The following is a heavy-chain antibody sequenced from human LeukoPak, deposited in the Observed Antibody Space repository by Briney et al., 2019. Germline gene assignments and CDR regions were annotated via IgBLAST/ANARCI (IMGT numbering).Heavy chain of an antibody. CDR2: IYYTGSS. Sequence: PSETLSLTCSVSGGAISSSDDYWGFVRQTPGKGLEWMGSIYYTGSSHYNPSLRSRATISVDTSKNQFSLKLSSVTAADTAVYYCARRQYYYGSGSYTPADYWGQGTLVTVSS. V-gene: IGHV4-39*07. CDR1: GGAISSSDDY. CDR3: ARRQYYYGSGSYTPADY. D-gene: IGHD3-10*01. J-gene: IGHJ4*02.